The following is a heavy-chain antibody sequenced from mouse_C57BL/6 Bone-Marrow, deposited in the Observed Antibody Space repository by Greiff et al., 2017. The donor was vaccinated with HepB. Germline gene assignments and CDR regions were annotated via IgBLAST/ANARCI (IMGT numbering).Heavy chain of an antibody. V-gene: IGHV5-4*03. CDR3: ARVDWVYYAMDY. CDR2: ISDGGSYT. J-gene: IGHJ4*01. D-gene: IGHD4-1*01. Sequence: EVNVVESGGGLVKPGGSLKLSCAASGFTFSSYAMSWVRQTPEKRLEWVATISDGGSYTYYPDNVKGRFTISRDHAKNNLYLQMSHLKSEDTAMYYCARVDWVYYAMDYWGQGTSVTVSS. CDR1: GFTFSSYA.